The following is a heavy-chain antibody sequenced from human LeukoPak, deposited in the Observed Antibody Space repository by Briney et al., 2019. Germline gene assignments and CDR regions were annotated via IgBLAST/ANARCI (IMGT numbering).Heavy chain of an antibody. CDR3: ARDPEYGDYDLYYLDY. CDR1: GFTFSSYW. Sequence: GGSLRLSCAASGFTFSSYWMSWVRQAPGKGLEWVANIKQDGSEKYYVDSVKGRFTISRDNAKNSLYLQMNSLRAEDTAVYYCARDPEYGDYDLYYLDYWGQGTLVTVSS. V-gene: IGHV3-7*01. J-gene: IGHJ4*02. CDR2: IKQDGSEK. D-gene: IGHD4-17*01.